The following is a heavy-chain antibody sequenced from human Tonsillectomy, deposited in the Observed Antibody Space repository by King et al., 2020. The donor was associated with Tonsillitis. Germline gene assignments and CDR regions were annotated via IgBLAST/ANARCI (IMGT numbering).Heavy chain of an antibody. Sequence: VQLVESGAEVKKPGASVKVSCKASGYTFTGYYMHWVRQAPGQGLEWVGWINPNRGGPNYAQKFQGWGTKTRDTAISTAYMELSRLRSDDTAVYYCARALEGSWDYFDYWGQGTLVTVSS. CDR3: ARALEGSWDYFDY. CDR2: INPNRGGP. J-gene: IGHJ4*02. V-gene: IGHV1-2*04. D-gene: IGHD6-13*01. CDR1: GYTFTGYY.